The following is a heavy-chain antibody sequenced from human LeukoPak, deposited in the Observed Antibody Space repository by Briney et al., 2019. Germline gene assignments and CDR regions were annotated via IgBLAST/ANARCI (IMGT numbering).Heavy chain of an antibody. Sequence: GESLKISCKGSGYSFTSYWIGWVRQMPGKGLEWMGIIYPGDSDTRYSPSFQGQVTIPADKSISTAYLQWSSLKASDTAMYYCARWAEMATITRYFDYWGQGTLVTVSS. V-gene: IGHV5-51*01. CDR2: IYPGDSDT. D-gene: IGHD5-24*01. CDR3: ARWAEMATITRYFDY. J-gene: IGHJ4*02. CDR1: GYSFTSYW.